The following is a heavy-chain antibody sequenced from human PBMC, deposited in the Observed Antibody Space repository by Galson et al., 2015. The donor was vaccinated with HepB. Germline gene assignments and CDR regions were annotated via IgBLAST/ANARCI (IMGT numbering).Heavy chain of an antibody. Sequence: SVKVSCKASGYTFTSYAMNWVRQAPGQGLEWMGWINTNTGNPTYAQGFTGRFVFSLDTSVSTAYLQISSLKAEDTAVYYCAREGGYDPELNYYYYYGMDVWGQGTTVTVSS. J-gene: IGHJ6*02. D-gene: IGHD5-12*01. V-gene: IGHV7-4-1*02. CDR1: GYTFTSYA. CDR2: INTNTGNP. CDR3: AREGGYDPELNYYYYYGMDV.